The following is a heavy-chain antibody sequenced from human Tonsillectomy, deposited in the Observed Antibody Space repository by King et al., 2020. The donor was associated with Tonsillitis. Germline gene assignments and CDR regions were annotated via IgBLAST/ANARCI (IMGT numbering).Heavy chain of an antibody. CDR3: ARDQNYYDSSGYYRGGFDY. CDR2: IYYSGST. J-gene: IGHJ4*02. V-gene: IGHV4-59*01. CDR1: GGSISSYY. D-gene: IGHD3-22*01. Sequence: VQLQESGPGLVKPSETLSLTCTVSGGSISSYYWSWIRQPPGKGLEWIGYIYYSGSTNYNPSLKSRVTISVDTSKNQSSLKLSSVTAADTAVYYCARDQNYYDSSGYYRGGFDYWGQGTLVTVSS.